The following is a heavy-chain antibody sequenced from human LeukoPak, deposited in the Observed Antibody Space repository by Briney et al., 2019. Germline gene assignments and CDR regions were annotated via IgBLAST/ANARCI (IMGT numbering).Heavy chain of an antibody. D-gene: IGHD3-22*01. Sequence: GASVKVSCKASGYTFTGYYMHWVRQAPGQGLEWMGWINPNSGGTNYAQKFQGRVTMTRDTSISTAYMELSRLRSDDTSVYYCAREDYDSSGSVDYWGQGTLVTVPS. CDR3: AREDYDSSGSVDY. V-gene: IGHV1-2*02. J-gene: IGHJ4*02. CDR1: GYTFTGYY. CDR2: INPNSGGT.